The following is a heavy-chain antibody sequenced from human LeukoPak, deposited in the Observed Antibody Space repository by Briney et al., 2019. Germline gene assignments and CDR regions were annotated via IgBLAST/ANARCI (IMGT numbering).Heavy chain of an antibody. CDR1: GDSISSYY. V-gene: IGHV4-59*01. CDR3: ARGLGAAAGTKGGYFDY. Sequence: SETLSLTCTVSGDSISSYYCSWIRQPPGKGLEWIGYIYYSGSTSYNPSLKSRVTISLDTSNNQFSLKLRSVTAADTAVYYCARGLGAAAGTKGGYFDYWGQGTLVTVSS. CDR2: IYYSGST. D-gene: IGHD6-13*01. J-gene: IGHJ4*02.